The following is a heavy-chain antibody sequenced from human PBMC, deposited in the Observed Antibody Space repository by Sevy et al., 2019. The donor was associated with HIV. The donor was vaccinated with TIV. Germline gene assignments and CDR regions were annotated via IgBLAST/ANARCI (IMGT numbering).Heavy chain of an antibody. V-gene: IGHV3-74*01. J-gene: IGHJ5*02. CDR1: GFTISSYW. D-gene: IGHD2-2*02. CDR2: INSDGSST. CDR3: ATEGYCSSTSCYKAGVWFDP. Sequence: GGSLRLSCAASGFTISSYWMHWVRQAPGKGLVWVSRINSDGSSTSYADSVKGRFTISRDNAKNTLYLQMNSLRAEDTAVYYCATEGYCSSTSCYKAGVWFDPWGQGTLVTVSS.